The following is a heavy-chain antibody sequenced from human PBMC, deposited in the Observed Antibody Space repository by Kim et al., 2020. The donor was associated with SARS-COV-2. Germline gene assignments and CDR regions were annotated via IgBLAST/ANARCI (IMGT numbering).Heavy chain of an antibody. V-gene: IGHV1-2*02. D-gene: IGHD5-18*01. Sequence: NYAQKFQGRVTMTRDTSIRTAYMELSRLRSDDTAVYYCAREDTAMPPSDYWGQGTLVTVSS. CDR3: AREDTAMPPSDY. J-gene: IGHJ4*02.